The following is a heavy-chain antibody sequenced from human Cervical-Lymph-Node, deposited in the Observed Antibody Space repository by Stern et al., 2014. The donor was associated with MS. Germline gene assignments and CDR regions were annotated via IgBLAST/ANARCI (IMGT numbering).Heavy chain of an antibody. CDR1: GFSLSDARMG. CDR2: IFSNDEK. CDR3: AQITESDYSNILDY. V-gene: IGHV2-26*01. D-gene: IGHD4-11*01. Sequence: QVTLKESGPVLVKPTETLTLTCTVSGFSLSDARMGVSWIRQPPGKALEWLAYIFSNDEKSYSTSLKTRLTISRDTSRSQVVLIMTNMDPVDTATYYCAQITESDYSNILDYWGQGTLVTVSS. J-gene: IGHJ4*02.